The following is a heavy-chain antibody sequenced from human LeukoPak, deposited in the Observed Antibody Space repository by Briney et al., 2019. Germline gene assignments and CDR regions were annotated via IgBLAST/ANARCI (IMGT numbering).Heavy chain of an antibody. Sequence: GGSLRLSCAATGFTFSSYGMHWVRQAPGKGLEWVAVIWYDGSNEYYADSVKGRFTISRDNSKNTLYLQMNSLRVEDTAVYYCARGITRDTAMVTPWFDPWGQGTLVTVSS. V-gene: IGHV3-33*01. D-gene: IGHD5-18*01. CDR3: ARGITRDTAMVTPWFDP. CDR1: GFTFSSYG. CDR2: IWYDGSNE. J-gene: IGHJ5*02.